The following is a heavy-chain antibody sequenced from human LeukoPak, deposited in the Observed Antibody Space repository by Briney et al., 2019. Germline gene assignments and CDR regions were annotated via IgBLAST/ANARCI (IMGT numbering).Heavy chain of an antibody. Sequence: SQTLSLTCSVSGGSITRGGSYWSWIRQLPGKGLEWIGYIYYTGSTYYSPSLKSRVTISLDTSKNQFSLRLSSVTAAETAVEHCARESRDLTLVRGVIRSACDIWGQGRMVTVSS. CDR1: GGSITRGGSY. CDR3: ARESRDLTLVRGVIRSACDI. CDR2: IYYTGST. V-gene: IGHV4-31*03. J-gene: IGHJ3*02. D-gene: IGHD3-10*01.